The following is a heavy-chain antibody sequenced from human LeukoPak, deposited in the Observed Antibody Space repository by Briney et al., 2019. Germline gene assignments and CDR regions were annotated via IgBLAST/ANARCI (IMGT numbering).Heavy chain of an antibody. CDR1: GFTVSSNY. Sequence: GGSLRLSCAASGFTVSSNYMSWVRQAPGKGLERVSVIYSGGSTYYADSVKGRFTISRDNSKNTLYLQMNSLRAEDTAVYYCATLRDLLWFGELLNWGQGTLVTVSS. D-gene: IGHD3-10*01. V-gene: IGHV3-66*01. J-gene: IGHJ4*02. CDR3: ATLRDLLWFGELLN. CDR2: IYSGGST.